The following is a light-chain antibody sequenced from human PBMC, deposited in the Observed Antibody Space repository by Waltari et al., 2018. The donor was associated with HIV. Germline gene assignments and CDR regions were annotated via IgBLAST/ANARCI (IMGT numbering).Light chain of an antibody. V-gene: IGLV1-40*01. CDR3: QSYDSSLNGWV. CDR2: GNT. J-gene: IGLJ3*02. Sequence: QSVLTQPPSVSGAPGRKVTISCTGSSSHIGAGYDVYWYQQCPGTAPKVLIYGNTNRPSGVPYRFSGSKSGNSASLAITGLQADDEADYYCQSYDSSLNGWVFGGGTKLTV. CDR1: SSHIGAGYD.